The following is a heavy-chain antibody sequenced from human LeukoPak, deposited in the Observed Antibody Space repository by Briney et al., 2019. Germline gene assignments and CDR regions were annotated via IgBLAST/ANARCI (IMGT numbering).Heavy chain of an antibody. D-gene: IGHD3-3*01. Sequence: QPGGSLRLSCAASGFTFSSYLMSWVRQAPGKGLEWVSGVSGSGTSTYYADSVKGRITISRDNPKNTLFLQMNSLRDDDTAVYYCARAPPNYDSWSGHTTPPGQYFDYWGQGTLVSVSS. V-gene: IGHV3-23*01. J-gene: IGHJ4*02. CDR1: GFTFSSYL. CDR3: ARAPPNYDSWSGHTTPPGQYFDY. CDR2: VSGSGTST.